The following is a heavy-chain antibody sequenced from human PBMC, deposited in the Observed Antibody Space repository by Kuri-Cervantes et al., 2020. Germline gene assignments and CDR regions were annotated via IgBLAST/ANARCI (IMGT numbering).Heavy chain of an antibody. CDR2: INPDSGVI. CDR1: GFTFTSYG. V-gene: IGHV1-2*04. Sequence: ASVKVSCKASGFTFTSYGISWVRQAPGQGLEWMGWINPDSGVINSAQKFQGWVTMTSDMSINTAYMDLSRLTPDDTAVYYCAGSRGPDCRTTSCFHYWGQGTLVTVSS. CDR3: AGSRGPDCRTTSCFHY. J-gene: IGHJ4*02. D-gene: IGHD2-2*01.